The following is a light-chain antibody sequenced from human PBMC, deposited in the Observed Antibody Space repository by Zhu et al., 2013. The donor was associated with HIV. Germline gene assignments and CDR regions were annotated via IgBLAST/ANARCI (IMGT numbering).Light chain of an antibody. CDR3: TSYTSSSTWV. Sequence: QSALTQPASVSGSPGQSITISCTGTSSDIGSYNYVSWYQQHPGKVPKLMISEVSNRPSGVSSRFSGSKSGSTASLTISGLQAEDEADYYCTSYTSSSTWVFGGGTKLTVL. CDR1: SSDIGSYNY. V-gene: IGLV2-14*01. CDR2: EVS. J-gene: IGLJ3*02.